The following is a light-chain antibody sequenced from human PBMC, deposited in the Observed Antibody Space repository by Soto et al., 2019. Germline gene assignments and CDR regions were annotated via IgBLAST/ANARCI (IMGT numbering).Light chain of an antibody. Sequence: QSALTQPASVSGSPGQSITISCTGTSSDIGRYNHVSWYQQHPGKAPKCMIYDVSNRPSGVSNRFSGSKSGNTASLTISGLQAEDEADYYCASYTTSSTLVFGGGTKLTVL. CDR1: SSDIGRYNH. J-gene: IGLJ2*01. CDR3: ASYTTSSTLV. V-gene: IGLV2-14*01. CDR2: DVS.